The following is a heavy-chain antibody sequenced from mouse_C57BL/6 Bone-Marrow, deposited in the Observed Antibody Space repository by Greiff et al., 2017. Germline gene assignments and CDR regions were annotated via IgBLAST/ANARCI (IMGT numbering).Heavy chain of an antibody. CDR3: TREGITTGVDY. V-gene: IGHV5-9-1*02. D-gene: IGHD1-1*01. CDR2: ISSGGDYI. CDR1: GFTFSSYA. Sequence: EVKLVESGEGLVKPGGSLKLSCAASGFTFSSYAMSWVRQTPEKRLEWVAYISSGGDYIYYADTVKGRFTISRDNARNTLYLQMSSLKSEDTAMYYCTREGITTGVDYWGQGTSVTVSS. J-gene: IGHJ4*01.